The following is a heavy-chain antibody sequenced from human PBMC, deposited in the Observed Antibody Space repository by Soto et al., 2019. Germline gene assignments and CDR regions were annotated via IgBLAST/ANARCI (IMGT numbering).Heavy chain of an antibody. CDR3: ARDLDTAMDFDY. Sequence: QAVGSLRLSCAASGFTFSSYGMHWVRQAPGKGLEWVAVIWYDGSNKYYADSVKGRFTISRDNSKNTLYLQMNSLRAEDTAVYYCARDLDTAMDFDYWGQGTLVTVSS. J-gene: IGHJ4*02. V-gene: IGHV3-33*01. CDR1: GFTFSSYG. D-gene: IGHD5-18*01. CDR2: IWYDGSNK.